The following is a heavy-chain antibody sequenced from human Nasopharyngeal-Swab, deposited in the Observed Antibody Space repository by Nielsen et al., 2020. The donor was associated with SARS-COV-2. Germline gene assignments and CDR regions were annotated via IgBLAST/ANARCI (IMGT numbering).Heavy chain of an antibody. CDR1: GYTFINHD. Sequence: ASVKVSCKASGYTFINHDINWVRQSTGHGLEWMGWMTPNSGNTGYAQKFQGRVTMTRNTSTRTAYLELRSLRSEDTAVYYCARGGSSLGANLEDPWGQGTLVTVSS. J-gene: IGHJ5*02. CDR3: ARGGSSLGANLEDP. V-gene: IGHV1-8*01. D-gene: IGHD3-10*01. CDR2: MTPNSGNT.